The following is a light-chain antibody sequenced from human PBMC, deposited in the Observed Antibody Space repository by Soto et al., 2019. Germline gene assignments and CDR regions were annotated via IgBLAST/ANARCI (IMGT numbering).Light chain of an antibody. CDR2: EVT. CDR3: CSYAGSGTCV. V-gene: IGLV2-23*02. J-gene: IGLJ3*02. CDR1: SSDVGSYNL. Sequence: QSVLPQPASVSGSPGPAITISCTGTSSDVGSYNLVSWYQQHPVKAPKFMISEVTKRPSGVSTRFSGSKSGNTASLTISGLQAEDESDYYCCSYAGSGTCVCGGGTKVTVL.